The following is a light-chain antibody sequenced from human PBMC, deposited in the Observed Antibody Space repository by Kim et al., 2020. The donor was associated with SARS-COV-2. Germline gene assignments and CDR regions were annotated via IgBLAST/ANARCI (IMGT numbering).Light chain of an antibody. V-gene: IGKV1-33*01. CDR3: QQYADLPLT. CDR1: QGINIY. Sequence: ASVGDRVTITCQASQGINIYLNWYQQKPGKPPRPLISDASSVEAGVPSRFSGSGSGTDFALTISSLQPEDIATYYCQQYADLPLTFGGGTKVDIK. CDR2: DAS. J-gene: IGKJ4*01.